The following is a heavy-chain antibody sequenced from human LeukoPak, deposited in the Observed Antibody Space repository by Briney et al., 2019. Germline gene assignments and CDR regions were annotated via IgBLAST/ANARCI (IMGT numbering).Heavy chain of an antibody. Sequence: SETLSLTCTVSGHSISSGYYWGWIRQPPGKGLEWIGSIYHSGSTYYNPSLKSPVTISVDTSKNQFSLKLSSVTAADTAVYYCARERSGYSLFDYWGQGTLVTVSS. D-gene: IGHD3-22*01. CDR1: GHSISSGYY. J-gene: IGHJ4*02. CDR3: ARERSGYSLFDY. CDR2: IYHSGST. V-gene: IGHV4-38-2*02.